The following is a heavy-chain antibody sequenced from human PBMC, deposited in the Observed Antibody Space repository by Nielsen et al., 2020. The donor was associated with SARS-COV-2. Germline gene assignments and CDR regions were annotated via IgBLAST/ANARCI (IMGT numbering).Heavy chain of an antibody. J-gene: IGHJ3*02. CDR2: IWYDGSNK. V-gene: IGHV3-33*08. Sequence: GGSLRLSCAASGFTFSSYGMHWVRQAPGKGLEWVAAIWYDGSNKYYADSVKGRFTISRDNAKNSLYLQMNSLRAEDTAVYYCARGEDYAFDIWGQGTMVTVSS. CDR1: GFTFSSYG. D-gene: IGHD1-26*01. CDR3: ARGEDYAFDI.